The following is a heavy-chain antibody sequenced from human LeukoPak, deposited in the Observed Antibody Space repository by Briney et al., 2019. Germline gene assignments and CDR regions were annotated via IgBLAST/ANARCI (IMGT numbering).Heavy chain of an antibody. CDR2: IYSGGST. V-gene: IGHV3-66*01. Sequence: PGGSLRLSCAASGFTVSSNYMSWVRQAPGKGLEWVSVIYSGGSTYYADSVKGRFIISRDNSKNTLYLQMNSLRAEDTAVYYCARGSSSYNYYYGMDVWGQGTTVTVSS. CDR3: ARGSSSYNYYYGMDV. CDR1: GFTVSSNY. J-gene: IGHJ6*02. D-gene: IGHD6-6*01.